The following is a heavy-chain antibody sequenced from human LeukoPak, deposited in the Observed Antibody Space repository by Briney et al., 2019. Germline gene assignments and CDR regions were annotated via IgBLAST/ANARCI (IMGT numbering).Heavy chain of an antibody. CDR3: ARGYSMYNWFDP. D-gene: IGHD5-18*01. V-gene: IGHV4-31*03. CDR2: IYYSGST. Sequence: PSETLSLTCTVSGGSISSGGYYWSWIRQHPGKGLEWIGYIYYSGSTYYNPSLKSRVTISVDTSKNQFSLKLSSVTAADTAVYYCARGYSMYNWFDPWGQGTLVTVSS. CDR1: GGSISSGGYY. J-gene: IGHJ5*02.